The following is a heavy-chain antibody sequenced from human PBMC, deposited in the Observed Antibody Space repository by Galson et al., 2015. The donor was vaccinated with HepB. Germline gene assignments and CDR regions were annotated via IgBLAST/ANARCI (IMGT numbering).Heavy chain of an antibody. CDR1: GFNYRNPG. V-gene: IGHV3-30*18. D-gene: IGHD2-21*01. J-gene: IGHJ2*01. CDR3: AKEFNEYRGGWHFDL. CDR2: LGHDGPAH. Sequence: SLRLSGAASGFNYRNPGMHWARQSPRKGLEWVAVLGHDGPAHSSAAAVQGRSTLSRTSSTNTLYLQLNSLRPEDSAVYYCAKEFNEYRGGWHFDLWGRGTLVTVSS.